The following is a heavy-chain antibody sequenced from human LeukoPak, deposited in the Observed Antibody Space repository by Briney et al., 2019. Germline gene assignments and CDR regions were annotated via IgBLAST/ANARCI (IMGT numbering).Heavy chain of an antibody. D-gene: IGHD3-22*01. J-gene: IGHJ4*02. CDR2: IYYSGRT. Sequence: SETLSLTCTVSGGSISSSSYYWGWIRQPPGKGLEWIGSIYYSGRTYYNPSLKSRVTISVDTSKNQFSLKLSSVTAADTAVYYCARLFRARPVVTFDYWGQGTLVTVSS. CDR1: GGSISSSSYY. CDR3: ARLFRARPVVTFDY. V-gene: IGHV4-39*01.